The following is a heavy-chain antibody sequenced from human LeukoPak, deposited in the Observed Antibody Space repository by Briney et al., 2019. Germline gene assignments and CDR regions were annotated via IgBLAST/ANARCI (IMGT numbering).Heavy chain of an antibody. CDR3: ARDLGVVPAAIDY. V-gene: IGHV3-23*01. J-gene: IGHJ4*02. CDR2: MSGSGDTT. Sequence: GGSLRLSCAASGFTFGTHAMTWVRQAPGKGLEWVSGMSGSGDTTYYADSVKGRFTISRDNSKNTLFLQMNSLRAEDTAVYYCARDLGVVPAAIDYWGQGTLVTVSS. D-gene: IGHD2-2*02. CDR1: GFTFGTHA.